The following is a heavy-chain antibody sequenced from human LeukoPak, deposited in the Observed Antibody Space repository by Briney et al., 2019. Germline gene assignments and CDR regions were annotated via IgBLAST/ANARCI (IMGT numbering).Heavy chain of an antibody. J-gene: IGHJ4*02. CDR2: INPSGGSA. D-gene: IGHD5-12*01. CDR1: GYTFTSYY. CDR3: ARDIAITGVDY. Sequence: ASVKVSCKASGYTFTSYYMHWVRQAPGQGLEWMGIINPSGGSASYAQKFQGRVTMTRDTSTSTVYMELSSLRSEDTAVYYCARDIAITGVDYWGQGTLVTVSS. V-gene: IGHV1-46*01.